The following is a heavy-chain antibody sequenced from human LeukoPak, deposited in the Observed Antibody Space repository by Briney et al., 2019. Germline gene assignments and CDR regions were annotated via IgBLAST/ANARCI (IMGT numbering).Heavy chain of an antibody. D-gene: IGHD3-22*01. CDR1: GYTFTGYY. CDR3: ARVPSVVISHFDY. V-gene: IGHV1-2*02. CDR2: INPNSGGT. J-gene: IGHJ4*02. Sequence: ASVKVSCKASGYTFTGYYMHWVRQAPGQGLEWMGWINPNSGGTNYAQKFQGRVTMTRDTSISTAYMELSRLRSDDTAVYYCARVPSVVISHFDYWGQRTLVTVSS.